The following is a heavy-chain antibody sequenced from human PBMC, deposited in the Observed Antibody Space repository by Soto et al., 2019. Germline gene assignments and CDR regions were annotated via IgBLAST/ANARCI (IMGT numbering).Heavy chain of an antibody. CDR2: IRSKTNSYET. J-gene: IGHJ5*02. D-gene: IGHD3-22*01. Sequence: PGGSLRLSCAASGFTFSGSAMHWVRQASGKGLEWVGRIRSKTNSYETAYAASVKGRFTISRDDSRDTAYLQMNSLKTEDTAVYYCTRDPRNYYDSIGSANWFDPWGQGTLVTVSS. CDR1: GFTFSGSA. V-gene: IGHV3-73*01. CDR3: TRDPRNYYDSIGSANWFDP.